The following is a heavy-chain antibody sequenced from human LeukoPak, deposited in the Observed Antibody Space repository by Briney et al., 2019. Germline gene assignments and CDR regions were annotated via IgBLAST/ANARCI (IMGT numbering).Heavy chain of an antibody. Sequence: PGGSLRLSCAASGFTFSSYTMNWVRQAPGKGLEWVSSISGSSRHKYYADSVKGRFTISRDNAKNSLYLQMNSLRAEDTAVYYCARTANFVGVYYIDYWGQGTLVTVSS. J-gene: IGHJ4*02. V-gene: IGHV3-21*01. CDR3: ARTANFVGVYYIDY. D-gene: IGHD2-2*01. CDR2: ISGSSRHK. CDR1: GFTFSSYT.